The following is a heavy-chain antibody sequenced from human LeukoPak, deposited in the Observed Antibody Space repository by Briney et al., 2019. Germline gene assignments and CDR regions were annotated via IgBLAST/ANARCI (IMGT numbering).Heavy chain of an antibody. D-gene: IGHD2-15*01. V-gene: IGHV4-39*01. CDR2: IYYSGST. CDR3: ARREGYCSGGSCLYYFDY. J-gene: IGHJ4*02. Sequence: SETLSLTCTVSGGSISSSSYYWGWIRQPPGKGLEWIGSIYYSGSTYYNPSLKSRVTISVDTSKNQFSLKLSSVTAADTAVYYCARREGYCSGGSCLYYFDYWGQGTLVTVSS. CDR1: GGSISSSSYY.